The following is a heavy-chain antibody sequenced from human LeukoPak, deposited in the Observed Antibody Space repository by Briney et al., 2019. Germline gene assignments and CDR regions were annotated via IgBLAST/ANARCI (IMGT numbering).Heavy chain of an antibody. CDR1: GGSISSSSYY. CDR2: IYYSGST. Sequence: PSETLSLTCTVSGGSISSSSYYWGWIRQPPGKGLEWIGSIYYSGSTYYNPSLKSRVTISVDTSKNQFSLKLSSVTAADTAVYYCATAQYSSSYYYWGQGTLVTVSS. D-gene: IGHD6-13*01. V-gene: IGHV4-39*01. CDR3: ATAQYSSSYYY. J-gene: IGHJ4*02.